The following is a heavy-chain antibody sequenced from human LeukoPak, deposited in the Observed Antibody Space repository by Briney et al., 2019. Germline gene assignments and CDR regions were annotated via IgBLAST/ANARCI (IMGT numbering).Heavy chain of an antibody. Sequence: SGGSLRLSCAASGFTFSSYSMNWVRQAPGKGLEWVSSISSSSSYIYYADSVKGRFTISRDNAKNSLYLQMNSLRAEDTAVYYCARDRYYDSSGYYPEYFQHWGQGTLVTVSS. V-gene: IGHV3-21*01. CDR1: GFTFSSYS. CDR2: ISSSSSYI. CDR3: ARDRYYDSSGYYPEYFQH. D-gene: IGHD3-22*01. J-gene: IGHJ1*01.